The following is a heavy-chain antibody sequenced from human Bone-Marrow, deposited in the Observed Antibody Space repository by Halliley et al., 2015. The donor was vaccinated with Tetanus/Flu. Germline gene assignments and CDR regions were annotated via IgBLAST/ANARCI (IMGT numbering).Heavy chain of an antibody. J-gene: IGHJ5*02. Sequence: RGGGDPPSYADSVKARFTISRDNPKNTLFLQMNTRRDDDTAIYYCTKGGGRMVRGLITTNWFDPWGQGILVTVSS. V-gene: IGHV3-23*01. D-gene: IGHD3-10*01. CDR3: TKGGGRMVRGLITTNWFDP. CDR2: RGGGDPP.